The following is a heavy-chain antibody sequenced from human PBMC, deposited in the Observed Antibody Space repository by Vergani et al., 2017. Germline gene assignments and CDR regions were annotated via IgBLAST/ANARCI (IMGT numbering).Heavy chain of an antibody. CDR2: INPNSGGT. D-gene: IGHD2-21*02. Sequence: QVQLVQSGAEVKKPGASVKVSCKASGYTFTGYYMHWVRQAPGQGLEWMGWINPNSGGTNYAQKFQGRVTMTRDTSISTAYMELSRLRSDDTAVYYCAREYIVVVTATQGEDAFDICGQGTMVTVSS. J-gene: IGHJ3*02. CDR1: GYTFTGYY. CDR3: AREYIVVVTATQGEDAFDI. V-gene: IGHV1-2*02.